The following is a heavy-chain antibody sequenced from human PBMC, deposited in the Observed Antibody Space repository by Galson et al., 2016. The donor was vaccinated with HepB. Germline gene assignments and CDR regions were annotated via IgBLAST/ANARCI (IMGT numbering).Heavy chain of an antibody. CDR2: IGSDGGT. D-gene: IGHD3-9*01. CDR3: ARIFYDRLTRDYYGLDV. V-gene: IGHV3-13*04. J-gene: IGHJ6*02. Sequence: SLRLSCAGSGFSFSTYDMHWVRQATGKGLEWVSAIGSDGGTYYSGSAMGRFTISRDNAKNSLYLQMDSLRDGDTAVYYCARIFYDRLTRDYYGLDVWGQGTTVTVSS. CDR1: GFSFSTYD.